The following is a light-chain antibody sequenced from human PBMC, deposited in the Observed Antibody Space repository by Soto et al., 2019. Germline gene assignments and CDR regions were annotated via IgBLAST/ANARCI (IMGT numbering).Light chain of an antibody. Sequence: QSALPHPRSVSWSPGHSVTISCTGTSSDVGGYNCVSWYQQHPGKAPQLIIYDVTQRPSGVPDRFSGSKSGNTASLSISGLQAEDQADHYCCSHSASSTFVFGTGTKVTVL. CDR2: DVT. CDR1: SSDVGGYNC. V-gene: IGLV2-11*01. CDR3: CSHSASSTFV. J-gene: IGLJ1*01.